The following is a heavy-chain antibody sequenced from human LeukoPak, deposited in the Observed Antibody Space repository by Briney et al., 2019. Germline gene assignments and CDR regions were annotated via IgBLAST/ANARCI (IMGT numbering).Heavy chain of an antibody. CDR1: GGSFSGYY. V-gene: IGHV4-34*01. CDR2: INHSGST. CDR3: ASPTQSRDY. Sequence: SETLSLTCAVYGGSFSGYYWSWVRQPPGKGLEWIGEINHSGSTNYNPSLKSRVTISVVTSKNQFSLKLSSVTAADTAVYYCASPTQSRDYWGQGTLVTVSS. J-gene: IGHJ4*02.